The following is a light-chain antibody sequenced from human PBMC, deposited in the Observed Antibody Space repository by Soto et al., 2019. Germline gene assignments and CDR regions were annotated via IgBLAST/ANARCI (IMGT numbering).Light chain of an antibody. CDR2: GNN. V-gene: IGLV1-40*01. CDR1: SSNIGAGYD. Sequence: QSVLTQAPSGSGAPGQRVTISCTGSSSNIGAGYDVHWYQHLPGTAPKLLIYGNNNRPSGVPERFSGSKSGTSASLAITGLQAEDEADYYCQSYDSSLSGYVFGTGTKVTVL. J-gene: IGLJ1*01. CDR3: QSYDSSLSGYV.